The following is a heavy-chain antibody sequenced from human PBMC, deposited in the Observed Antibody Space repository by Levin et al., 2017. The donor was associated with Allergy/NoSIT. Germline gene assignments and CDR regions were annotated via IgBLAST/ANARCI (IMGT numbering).Heavy chain of an antibody. J-gene: IGHJ4*02. Sequence: SCAVSGFTFSTYGMHWVRQAPGKGLEWVTLISYDGSNKYYADSVKGRLTISRDNSKNTLYLQMNSLRAEDTAVYYCAKAQRIYDSSGYYQGDYFDYWGQGTLVTVPS. CDR3: AKAQRIYDSSGYYQGDYFDY. CDR1: GFTFSTYG. D-gene: IGHD3-22*01. V-gene: IGHV3-30*18. CDR2: ISYDGSNK.